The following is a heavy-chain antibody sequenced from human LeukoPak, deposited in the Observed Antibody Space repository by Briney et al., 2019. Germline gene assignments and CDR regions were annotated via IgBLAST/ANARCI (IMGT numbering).Heavy chain of an antibody. V-gene: IGHV1-18*01. J-gene: IGHJ6*02. D-gene: IGHD3-10*01. CDR2: ISGYNGNT. CDR1: GYTFISYG. CDR3: ARELGGAGSYFFPYYGMDV. Sequence: ASVKVSCKASGYTFISYGINWVRQAPGQGLEWMVWISGYNGNTNYAQNLQGRVTMTRDTSTSTAYMELRSLRSDDTAVYYCARELGGAGSYFFPYYGMDVWGQGTTVTVSS.